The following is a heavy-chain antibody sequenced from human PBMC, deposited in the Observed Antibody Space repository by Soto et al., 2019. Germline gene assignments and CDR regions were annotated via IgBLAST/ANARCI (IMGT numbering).Heavy chain of an antibody. CDR3: AKDLGAQYVVVVVADY. CDR2: ISGSGGST. J-gene: IGHJ4*02. Sequence: PGGSLILSCAASGFTFSSYSMSWVRQAPGKGLEWVSAISGSGGSTYYADSVKGRFTISRDNSKNTLYLQMNSLRAEDTAVYYCAKDLGAQYVVVVVADYWGQGTLVTVSS. CDR1: GFTFSSYS. V-gene: IGHV3-23*01. D-gene: IGHD2-15*01.